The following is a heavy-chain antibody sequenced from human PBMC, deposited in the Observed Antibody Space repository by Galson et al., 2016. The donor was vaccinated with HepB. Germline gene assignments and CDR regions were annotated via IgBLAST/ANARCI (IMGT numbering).Heavy chain of an antibody. V-gene: IGHV3-7*01. J-gene: IGHJ4*02. CDR1: GFTFSNYW. D-gene: IGHD6-13*01. Sequence: SLRLSCAASGFTFSNYWMSWVRQGPGKGLEWVGNIKDDGSEKNYVESVKGRFTISRDNAKYSLYLQMNSLRVEDTAGYYCTRDFGFSNYDWGQGTLVTVSS. CDR3: TRDFGFSNYD. CDR2: IKDDGSEK.